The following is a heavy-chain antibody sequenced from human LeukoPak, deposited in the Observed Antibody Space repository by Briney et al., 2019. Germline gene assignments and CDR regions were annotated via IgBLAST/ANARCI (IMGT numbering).Heavy chain of an antibody. CDR1: GFTFSSLE. CDR3: ARGYRAGYNYDY. V-gene: IGHV3-48*03. D-gene: IGHD5-24*01. CDR2: IGSNGRTT. Sequence: GGSLRLSCAASGFTFSSLEMHWVRQAPGKGLEWVSYIGSNGRTTFYADSVKGRFTISRDNAKNSLYLQMNSLRAEDTAVYCCARGYRAGYNYDYWGQGTLVTVSS. J-gene: IGHJ4*02.